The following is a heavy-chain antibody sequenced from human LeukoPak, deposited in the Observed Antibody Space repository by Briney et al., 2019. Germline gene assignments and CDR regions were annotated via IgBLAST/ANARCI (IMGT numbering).Heavy chain of an antibody. V-gene: IGHV4-34*01. CDR2: ISQSGSA. J-gene: IGHJ4*02. D-gene: IGHD6-13*01. CDR3: AREPIVTAGLAKD. Sequence: SETLSLTCAVYGGSFSGYYWSWIRQPPGKGLEWIGSISQSGSAYYSPSLRGRVTISVDTSKNLFSLKLSSVTVADTALYYCAREPIVTAGLAKDWGQGILVTVSS. CDR1: GGSFSGYY.